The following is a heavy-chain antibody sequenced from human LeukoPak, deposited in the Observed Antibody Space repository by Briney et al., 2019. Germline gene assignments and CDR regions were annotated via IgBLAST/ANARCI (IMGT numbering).Heavy chain of an antibody. J-gene: IGHJ4*02. CDR3: ARHWSVAGSIPFDY. CDR1: GYSFTTYW. Sequence: GESLKISCKASGYSFTTYWIAWVRQMPGKGLEWMGIIYPGDSDTRYSPSFQGQVTISADKSISTAYLQWSSLKASHTAMSYCARHWSVAGSIPFDYWGQGTLVTVSS. D-gene: IGHD6-19*01. CDR2: IYPGDSDT. V-gene: IGHV5-51*01.